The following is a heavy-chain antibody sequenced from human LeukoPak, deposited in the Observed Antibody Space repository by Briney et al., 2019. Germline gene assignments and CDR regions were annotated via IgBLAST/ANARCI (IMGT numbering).Heavy chain of an antibody. CDR2: FDPEDGET. CDR1: GYTLTELS. CDR3: ARDSKRDDYVWGSYRQFDY. D-gene: IGHD3-16*02. J-gene: IGHJ4*02. Sequence: ASVKVSCKVSGYTLTELSMHWVRQAPGKGLEWMGGFDPEDGETIYAQKLQGRVTMTTDTSTSTAYMELRSLRSDDTAVYYCARDSKRDDYVWGSYRQFDYWGQGTLVTVSS. V-gene: IGHV1-24*01.